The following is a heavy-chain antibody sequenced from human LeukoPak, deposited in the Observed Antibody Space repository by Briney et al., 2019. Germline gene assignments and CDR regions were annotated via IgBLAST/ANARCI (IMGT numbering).Heavy chain of an antibody. J-gene: IGHJ4*02. V-gene: IGHV3-30*04. CDR3: ARDPSPKGGYSYGPFDY. Sequence: PGRSLRLSCAASGFTFSSYAMHWVRQAPGKGLEWVAVISYDGSNKYYADSVKGRFTISRDNSKNTLYLQMNSLRAEDTAVYYCARDPSPKGGYSYGPFDYWGQGTLVTVSS. CDR2: ISYDGSNK. CDR1: GFTFSSYA. D-gene: IGHD5-18*01.